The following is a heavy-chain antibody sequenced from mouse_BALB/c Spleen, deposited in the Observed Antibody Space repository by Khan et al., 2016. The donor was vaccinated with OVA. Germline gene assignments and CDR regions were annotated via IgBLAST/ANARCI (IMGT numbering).Heavy chain of an antibody. V-gene: IGHV1-52*01. CDR1: GYTFTSYW. J-gene: IGHJ3*01. D-gene: IGHD2-2*01. CDR2: INPSDSES. CDR3: ARREKYGYDPSWFAY. Sequence: VQLQQSGAELVRPGASVKLSCKASGYTFTSYWMNWVRQRPRQGLEWIGKINPSDSESHYNQMFKDKATLTVDKSSSTAYMQLSSLTSEDSAVYYCARREKYGYDPSWFAYWGQGTLVTVSA.